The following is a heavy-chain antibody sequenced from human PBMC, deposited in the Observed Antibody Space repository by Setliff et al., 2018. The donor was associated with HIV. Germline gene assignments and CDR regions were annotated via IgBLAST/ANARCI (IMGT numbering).Heavy chain of an antibody. J-gene: IGHJ4*02. D-gene: IGHD3-22*01. Sequence: PSETLSLTCAVSGGSISSSNWWSWVRQPPGKGLEWIGEIYHSGSTNYNPSLKSRVTISVDKSKNQFSLKLSSVNAADTAVYYCARFRVTMIVVDCYFDYWGQGTLVTVSS. V-gene: IGHV4-4*02. CDR3: ARFRVTMIVVDCYFDY. CDR2: IYHSGST. CDR1: GGSISSSNW.